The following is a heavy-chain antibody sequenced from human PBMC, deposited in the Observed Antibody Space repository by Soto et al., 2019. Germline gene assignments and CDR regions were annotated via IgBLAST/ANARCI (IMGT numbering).Heavy chain of an antibody. J-gene: IGHJ4*02. Sequence: SETLSLTCAVYGGSFSGYYWSWIRQSPGKGLEWIGEINHRGSTNYNPSLKSRVTISVDTSKNQFSLKLSSVTAADTAVYYCARSLTVTTAQNDYWGQGTLVTVSS. CDR2: INHRGST. V-gene: IGHV4-34*01. CDR3: ARSLTVTTAQNDY. D-gene: IGHD4-17*01. CDR1: GGSFSGYY.